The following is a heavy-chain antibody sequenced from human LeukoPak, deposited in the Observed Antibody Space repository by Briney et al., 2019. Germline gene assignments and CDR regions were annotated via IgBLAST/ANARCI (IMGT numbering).Heavy chain of an antibody. V-gene: IGHV1-2*06. D-gene: IGHD5-24*01. CDR2: INPNTGDT. CDR3: AREMARKYCFDY. CDR1: GYSFTGQY. J-gene: IGHJ4*02. Sequence: ASVKVSCKASGYSFTGQYMHWGRQAPGQGLEWMGRINPNTGDTNSAQEFQGRVTMTRDTSISTVYMELSRLRSDDTAVYFCAREMARKYCFDYWGQGTVVTVSS.